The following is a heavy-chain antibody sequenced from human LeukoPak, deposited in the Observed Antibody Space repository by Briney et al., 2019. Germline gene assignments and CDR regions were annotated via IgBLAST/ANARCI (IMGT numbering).Heavy chain of an antibody. V-gene: IGHV1-2*02. CDR3: GRGNKSFDP. CDR2: ISPNTGGT. J-gene: IGHJ5*02. Sequence: ASVKVSCKASGYTFTNYYVHWVRQAPGQGLEWMGWISPNTGGTNYAQKFQGRVTMTKDTSTNAAYMELNKLTSDDTAVYYCGRGNKSFDPWGQGTLVTVSS. CDR1: GYTFTNYY.